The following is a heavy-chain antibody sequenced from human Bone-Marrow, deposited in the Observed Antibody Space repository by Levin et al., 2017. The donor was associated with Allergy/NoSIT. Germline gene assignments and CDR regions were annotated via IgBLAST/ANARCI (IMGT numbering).Heavy chain of an antibody. V-gene: IGHV1-3*01. CDR1: GFTFTEYA. CDR3: ARWQAAVATSPLSD. Sequence: GESLKISCKASGFTFTEYAFHWVRQAPGQRLEWMGWINAGNGDTKISQKFQDRVTITRDTSASTAYMEVRSLRSEDTAVYYCARWQAAVATSPLSDWGQGTLVTVSS. D-gene: IGHD6-13*01. J-gene: IGHJ4*02. CDR2: INAGNGDT.